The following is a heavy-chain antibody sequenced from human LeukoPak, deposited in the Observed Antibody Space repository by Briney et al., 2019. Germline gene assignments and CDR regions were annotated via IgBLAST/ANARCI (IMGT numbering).Heavy chain of an antibody. Sequence: GGSLQISCKGSGSSFTNFWIGWVRQMPGKGLEWMGIIYPGDSDTRYSPSFQGQVTISADKSISTAYLQWSSRKASDTAMYYCARHKGTAAGTGYMDIWGKGTTVTVSS. CDR2: IYPGDSDT. CDR1: GSSFTNFW. CDR3: ARHKGTAAGTGYMDI. V-gene: IGHV5-51*01. D-gene: IGHD6-13*01. J-gene: IGHJ6*03.